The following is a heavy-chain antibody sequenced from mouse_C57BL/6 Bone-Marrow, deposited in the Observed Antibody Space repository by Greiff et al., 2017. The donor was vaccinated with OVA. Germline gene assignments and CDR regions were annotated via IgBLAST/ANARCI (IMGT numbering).Heavy chain of an antibody. Sequence: QVQLQQPGAELVKPGASVKLSCKASGYTFTSYWMHWVKQRPGQGLEWIGMIHPNSGSTKYNEKFKSKATLTVDKSSSTAYMQLSSLTSEDSAVYYCASLDSWFAYWGQGTLVTVSA. CDR2: IHPNSGST. V-gene: IGHV1-64*01. J-gene: IGHJ3*01. CDR1: GYTFTSYW. CDR3: ASLDSWFAY.